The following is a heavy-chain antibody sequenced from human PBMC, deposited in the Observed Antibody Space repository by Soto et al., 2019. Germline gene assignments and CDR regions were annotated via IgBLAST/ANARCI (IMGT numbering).Heavy chain of an antibody. D-gene: IGHD2-15*01. CDR2: ISYDGSHK. CDR1: GFTFGNYG. V-gene: IGHV3-30*18. J-gene: IGHJ1*01. Sequence: QVQLVESGGGVVQPGRSLRLSCAGSGFTFGNYGLHWVRQAPGKGLEWVAVISYDGSHKYYADSVKGRFTICRDNSNNMLYLQRDSLRAEDTAVYYCAKDEAPRYCSRSSCHPAGAYWGQGTLVTVSS. CDR3: AKDEAPRYCSRSSCHPAGAY.